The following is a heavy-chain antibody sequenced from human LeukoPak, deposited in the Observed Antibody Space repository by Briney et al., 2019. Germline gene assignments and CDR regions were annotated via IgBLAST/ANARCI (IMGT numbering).Heavy chain of an antibody. CDR2: INPNSGGT. V-gene: IGHV1-2*02. CDR3: AKDWVVVPAALFYMDV. Sequence: ASVKVSCKASGYTFTGYYMHWVRQAPGQGLEWMGWINPNSGGTNYAQKFQGRITMTRDTSISTAYMELSSLTSDDTAVYYCAKDWVVVPAALFYMDVWGKGTTVTVSS. CDR1: GYTFTGYY. J-gene: IGHJ6*03. D-gene: IGHD2-2*01.